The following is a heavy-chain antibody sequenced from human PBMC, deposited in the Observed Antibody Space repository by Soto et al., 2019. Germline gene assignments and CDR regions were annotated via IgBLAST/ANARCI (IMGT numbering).Heavy chain of an antibody. CDR3: AKVPRGYSGYDSVY. CDR2: ISGSGGST. V-gene: IGHV3-23*01. CDR1: GFTFSSYA. Sequence: LRLSCAASGFTFSSYAMSWVRQAPGKGLEWVSAISGSGGSTYYADSVKGRFTISRDNSRNTLYLQMNSLRAEDTAVYYCAKVPRGYSGYDSVYWGQGTLVTVSS. D-gene: IGHD5-12*01. J-gene: IGHJ4*02.